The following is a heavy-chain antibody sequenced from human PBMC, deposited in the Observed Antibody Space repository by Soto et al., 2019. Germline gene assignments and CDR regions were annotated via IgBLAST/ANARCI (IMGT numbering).Heavy chain of an antibody. CDR3: AKDRGYYSSSSPSY. J-gene: IGHJ4*02. Sequence: QGQLVESGGGVVQPGRSLRLSCAASGSNFSNYGIHWVRQVPGKGLEWVAVISYHGNYDHYTDSVRGRFTISRDNSKNTVYLQMNSLRAEDTAVYYCAKDRGYYSSSSPSYWGQGTLVTVSS. CDR2: ISYHGNYD. D-gene: IGHD6-13*01. CDR1: GSNFSNYG. V-gene: IGHV3-30*18.